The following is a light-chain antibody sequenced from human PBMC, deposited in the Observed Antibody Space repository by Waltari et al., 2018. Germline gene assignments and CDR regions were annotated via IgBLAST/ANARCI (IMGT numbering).Light chain of an antibody. CDR2: RTS. Sequence: DIQMTQSPSTLSASVGDRVTITCRASQSIGRWLAWYQHKPGTAPKLLIYRTSSLESGVPSRFSGSGSGTDFTLTISSLQPDDFATYYCQQYNSPPWTFGQGPRWKSN. V-gene: IGKV1-5*03. J-gene: IGKJ1*01. CDR1: QSIGRW. CDR3: QQYNSPPWT.